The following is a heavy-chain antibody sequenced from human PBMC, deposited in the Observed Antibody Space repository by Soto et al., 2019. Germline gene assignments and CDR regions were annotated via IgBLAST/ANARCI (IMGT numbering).Heavy chain of an antibody. J-gene: IGHJ4*02. CDR2: ISYDGSNK. V-gene: IGHV3-30-3*01. Sequence: QVQLVESGGGVVQPGSSLRLSCAASGFTFSSYAMHWVRQAPGKGLEWVAVISYDGSNKYYADSVKGRFTISRDNSKNALYLQMNSLRAEDTAVYYCARATVAGNVSRYDYWGQGTLVTVSS. CDR3: ARATVAGNVSRYDY. CDR1: GFTFSSYA. D-gene: IGHD6-19*01.